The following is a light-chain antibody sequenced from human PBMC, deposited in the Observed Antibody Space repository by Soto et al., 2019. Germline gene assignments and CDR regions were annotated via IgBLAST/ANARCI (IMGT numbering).Light chain of an antibody. CDR2: GAS. Sequence: EIVLTQSPGTLSLSPGQRATLSCRASQSVSSSYLAWYQQKTGQAPRLLIYGASSRATGIPDRFSCSGSGTDFTLTVSRLEPEDFAVYYCQQYGSSPRTFGQGTKVQIK. V-gene: IGKV3-20*01. CDR3: QQYGSSPRT. J-gene: IGKJ1*01. CDR1: QSVSSSY.